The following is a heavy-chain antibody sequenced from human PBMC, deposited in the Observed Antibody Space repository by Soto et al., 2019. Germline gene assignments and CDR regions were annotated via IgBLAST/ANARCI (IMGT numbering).Heavy chain of an antibody. CDR3: ARGAAMVSYYYYYCGMDV. Sequence: SQTLSLTCAISGDSVSSNSAAWNWIRQSPSRGLEWLGRTYYRSKWYNDYAVSVKSRITINPDTSKNQFSLQLNSVTPEDTAVYYCARGAAMVSYYYYYCGMDVWGQGTTVTVSS. CDR1: GDSVSSNSAA. D-gene: IGHD5-18*01. CDR2: TYYRSKWYN. V-gene: IGHV6-1*01. J-gene: IGHJ6*02.